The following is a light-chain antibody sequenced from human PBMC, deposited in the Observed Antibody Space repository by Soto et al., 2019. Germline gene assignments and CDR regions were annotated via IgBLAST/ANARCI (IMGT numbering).Light chain of an antibody. Sequence: DIQMPQSPSSLSASVGDRVTITCRASQYISSYLNWYQQKPGQAPKLLIYAASRLQSGVPSRFGGRGSGPDFTLTMNRLQPEDFSTYYCQHNCAYPRTFGQGTKVDI. CDR1: QYISSY. CDR2: AAS. CDR3: QHNCAYPRT. V-gene: IGKV1-39*01. J-gene: IGKJ1*01.